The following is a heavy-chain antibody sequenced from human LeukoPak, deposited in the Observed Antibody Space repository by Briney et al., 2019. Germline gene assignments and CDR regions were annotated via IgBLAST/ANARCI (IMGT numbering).Heavy chain of an antibody. V-gene: IGHV1-8*03. CDR2: MNPNSGNT. CDR1: GYTFTSYY. J-gene: IGHJ3*02. CDR3: AREANYYDSSGYPYDAFDI. Sequence: ASVKVSCKASGYTFTSYYMHWVRQATGQGLQWMGWMNPNSGNTFYAQKFQGRVTITRNTSISTAYMELSSLRSEDTAVYYCAREANYYDSSGYPYDAFDIWGQGTMLTVSS. D-gene: IGHD3-22*01.